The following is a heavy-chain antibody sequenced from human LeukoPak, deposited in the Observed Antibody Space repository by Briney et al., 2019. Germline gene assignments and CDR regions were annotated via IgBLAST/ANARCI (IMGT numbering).Heavy chain of an antibody. CDR1: AFSDKSNC. Sequence: PGGSLRLSCVASAFSDKSNCMSWVRQAPGKGLEWVSVSYSGGSTYYEDSVKGRFTVSSDVSKNTLYLQMNNLRGEDTAVYHCASRHCSGENCYAGPLDFWGQGIQVTVSS. D-gene: IGHD2-8*02. CDR3: ASRHCSGENCYAGPLDF. CDR2: SYSGGST. J-gene: IGHJ4*02. V-gene: IGHV3-53*01.